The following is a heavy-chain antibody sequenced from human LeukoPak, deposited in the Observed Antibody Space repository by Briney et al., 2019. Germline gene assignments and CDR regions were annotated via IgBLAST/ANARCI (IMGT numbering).Heavy chain of an antibody. Sequence: SETLSLTCAVYGGSISDNYRSWLRQPPGKGLEWIGEIHPTGSTDYNPSLKGRVTISADTSKNQFSLKLTSVTAADTALYYCTTGEDPYKQGYWGPGTLVTVSS. D-gene: IGHD5-24*01. J-gene: IGHJ4*02. CDR3: TTGEDPYKQGY. CDR1: GGSISDNY. V-gene: IGHV4-34*01. CDR2: IHPTGST.